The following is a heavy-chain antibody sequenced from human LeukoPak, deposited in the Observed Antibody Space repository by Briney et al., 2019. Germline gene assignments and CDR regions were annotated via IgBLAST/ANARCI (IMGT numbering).Heavy chain of an antibody. V-gene: IGHV3-30*02. Sequence: GGSLRLSCVASGFTFSTYGMHWVRQGPGKGLEWVAFIRYDGSNKYYVDSVKGRFTISRDNSKNTLYLQMNSLRDEDTAVYYCAREVYGDYGVDYWGQGTLVTVSS. CDR1: GFTFSTYG. CDR2: IRYDGSNK. D-gene: IGHD4-17*01. CDR3: AREVYGDYGVDY. J-gene: IGHJ4*02.